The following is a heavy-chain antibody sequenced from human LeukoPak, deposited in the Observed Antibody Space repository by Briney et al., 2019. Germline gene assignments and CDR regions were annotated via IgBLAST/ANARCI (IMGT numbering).Heavy chain of an antibody. CDR2: ITDSGGAT. CDR3: AKDRRFGYYYDSSGYWPDAFDI. J-gene: IGHJ3*02. Sequence: GGSLRLSCAASGFTFSSYAMSWVRQAPGKGLEWVSAITDSGGATYYADSVKGRFTISRDNSKNSIYLQMNSLRGDDTAIYYCAKDRRFGYYYDSSGYWPDAFDIWGQGTMVTVSS. CDR1: GFTFSSYA. V-gene: IGHV3-23*01. D-gene: IGHD3-22*01.